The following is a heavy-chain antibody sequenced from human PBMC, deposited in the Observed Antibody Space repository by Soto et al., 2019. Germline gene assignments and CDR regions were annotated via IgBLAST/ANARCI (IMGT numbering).Heavy chain of an antibody. CDR2: ISSSSSYI. J-gene: IGHJ5*02. CDR3: ASSYYDFWSGYYDWFDP. D-gene: IGHD3-3*01. CDR1: GFTFSSYS. Sequence: EVQLVESGGGLVKPGGSLRLSCAASGFTFSSYSMNWVRQAPGKGLEWVSSISSSSSYIYYADSVKGRFTISRDNAKNSLYLQMNSLRAEDTAVYYCASSYYDFWSGYYDWFDPWGQGTLVTVSS. V-gene: IGHV3-21*01.